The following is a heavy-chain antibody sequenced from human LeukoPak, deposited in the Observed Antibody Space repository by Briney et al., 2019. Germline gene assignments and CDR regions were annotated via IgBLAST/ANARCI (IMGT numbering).Heavy chain of an antibody. V-gene: IGHV3-15*01. J-gene: IGHJ4*02. Sequence: GRSLRLSCAASEFTFKNAWMNWVRQAPGKGLEWVGRIRSKTDGGTTDYAAPERGRFTISRDDSKNMLYLQMNSLKTEDTAVYYCSTGLIPTTGYYWGQGTLVAVSS. CDR3: STGLIPTTGYY. D-gene: IGHD1-1*01. CDR2: IRSKTDGGTT. CDR1: EFTFKNAW.